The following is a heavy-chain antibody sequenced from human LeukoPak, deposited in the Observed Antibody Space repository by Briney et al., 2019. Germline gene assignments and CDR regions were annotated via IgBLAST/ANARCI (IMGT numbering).Heavy chain of an antibody. Sequence: ASVKVSCKAFGHTLRGLSIHWVRQAPGKGLEWMAGYDPEDDERIYSEKFLGRVTLTEDTSTDTAYMELTSLRSDDTAVYYCSTETAGNYWGQGTLVTVSS. CDR3: STETAGNY. V-gene: IGHV1-24*01. D-gene: IGHD3-10*01. J-gene: IGHJ4*02. CDR1: GHTLRGLS. CDR2: YDPEDDER.